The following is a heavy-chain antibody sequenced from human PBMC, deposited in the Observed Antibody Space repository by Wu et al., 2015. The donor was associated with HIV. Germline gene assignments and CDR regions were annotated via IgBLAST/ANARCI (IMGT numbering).Heavy chain of an antibody. CDR3: ARGQGGYFDSSGYYYAGINWFDP. J-gene: IGHJ5*02. D-gene: IGHD3-22*01. CDR2: MNPKSGNT. CDR1: GYTFTSYD. V-gene: IGHV1-8*01. Sequence: QVQLVQSGAEVKKPGASVKVSCKASGYTFTSYDVNWVRQATGQGLEWMGWMNPKSGNTGYAQKFQGRVTMTRNTSISTAYMELSSLRSEDTAVYYCARGQGGYFDSSGYYYAGINWFDPWGQGTLVTVSS.